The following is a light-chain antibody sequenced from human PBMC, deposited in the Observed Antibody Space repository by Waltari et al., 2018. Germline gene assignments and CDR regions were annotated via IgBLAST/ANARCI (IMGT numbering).Light chain of an antibody. CDR3: QHNYGTPLYS. V-gene: IGKV1-39*01. Sequence: DIQMTQSPSSLSASVGDRVTITCRASENVNNYLNWYQQKPGKAPKLLIYKAFTLQSGVPSRFSGSGSGTDYTFTISSLQSEDVATYYCQHNYGTPLYSFGQGTKVEIK. CDR1: ENVNNY. J-gene: IGKJ2*03. CDR2: KAF.